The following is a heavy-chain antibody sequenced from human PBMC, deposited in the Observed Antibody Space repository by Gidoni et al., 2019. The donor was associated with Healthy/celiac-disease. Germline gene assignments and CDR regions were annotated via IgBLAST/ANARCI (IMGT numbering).Heavy chain of an antibody. J-gene: IGHJ6*02. V-gene: IGHV1-69*01. Sequence: QVQLVQSGAEVKKPGSSVKVSCKASGGTFSSYAISWVRQAPGQGLEWMGGIIPIFGTANYAQKFQGRVTITADESTSTAYMELSSLRSEDTAVYYCARDVTGKVGNYYYGMDVWGQGTTVTVSS. D-gene: IGHD1-20*01. CDR2: IIPIFGTA. CDR1: GGTFSSYA. CDR3: ARDVTGKVGNYYYGMDV.